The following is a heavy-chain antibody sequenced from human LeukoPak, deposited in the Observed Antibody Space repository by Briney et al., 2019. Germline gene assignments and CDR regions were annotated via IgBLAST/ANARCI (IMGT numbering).Heavy chain of an antibody. V-gene: IGHV3-23*01. CDR3: ARVLSSGWYSDY. D-gene: IGHD6-19*01. CDR2: ISSSGDST. CDR1: GFTFSSYA. J-gene: IGHJ4*02. Sequence: GGSLRLSCAVSGFTFSSYAMSWVRQAPGKGLEWVSTISSSGDSTYYADSVRGRFTISRDNSKNTLYLQMNSLRAEDTAVYYCARVLSSGWYSDYWGQGTLVTVSS.